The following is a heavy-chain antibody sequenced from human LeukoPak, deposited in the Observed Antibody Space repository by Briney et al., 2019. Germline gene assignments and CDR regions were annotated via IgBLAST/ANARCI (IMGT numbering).Heavy chain of an antibody. V-gene: IGHV4-59*08. CDR3: ARQAGSYSFYYFDY. J-gene: IGHJ4*02. Sequence: PSETLSLTCTVSGGSISSYYWSWIRQPPGKGLEWIGYIYYNGDTNYNPSLKSRVTISVDTSKNQFSLKLSSVTAADTAVYYCARQAGSYSFYYFDYWGQGTLVTVSS. CDR1: GGSISSYY. CDR2: IYYNGDT. D-gene: IGHD2-21*01.